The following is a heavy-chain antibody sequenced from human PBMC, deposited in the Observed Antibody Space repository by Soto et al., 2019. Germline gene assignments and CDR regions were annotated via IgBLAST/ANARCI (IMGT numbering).Heavy chain of an antibody. CDR2: IYTSGST. D-gene: IGHD5-18*01. J-gene: IGHJ4*02. V-gene: IGHV4-4*07. Sequence: SETLSLTCTVSGGSISSYYWSWIRQPSGKGLEWIGRIYTSGSTNYNPSLKSRVTMSVDTSKNQFSLKLSSVTAADTAVYYCARSPTDVGLAGYTFGYWSRGTLVTVSS. CDR1: GGSISSYY. CDR3: ARSPTDVGLAGYTFGY.